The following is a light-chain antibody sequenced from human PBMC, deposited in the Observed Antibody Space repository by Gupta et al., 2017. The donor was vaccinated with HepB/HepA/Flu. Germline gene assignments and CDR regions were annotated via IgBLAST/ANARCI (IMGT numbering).Light chain of an antibody. J-gene: IGKJ1*01. CDR2: KVS. CDR1: QSLVYRDVNTY. V-gene: IGKV2D-30*01. CDR3: MQDNSWPQT. Sequence: DVVMTQSPLSLPVTLGQPAPSACKSSQSLVYRDVNTYLNWIQQRPGKSPRRLIYKVSNWESGVPARFSGSESGTNFTLTITRLQAEDVGLYFCMQDNSWPQTFGQGTKVEIK.